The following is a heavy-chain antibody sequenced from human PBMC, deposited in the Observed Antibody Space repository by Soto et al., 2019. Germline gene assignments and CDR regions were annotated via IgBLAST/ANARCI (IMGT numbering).Heavy chain of an antibody. Sequence: GGSLRLSCAASGFTFDDYAMHWVRQAPGKGLEWVSGISWNSGSIGYADSVKGRFTISRDNAKNSLYLQMNSLRAEDTALYYCAKDIFGAVAGISAYAFDIWGQGTMVTVSS. J-gene: IGHJ3*02. CDR1: GFTFDDYA. CDR2: ISWNSGSI. V-gene: IGHV3-9*01. D-gene: IGHD6-19*01. CDR3: AKDIFGAVAGISAYAFDI.